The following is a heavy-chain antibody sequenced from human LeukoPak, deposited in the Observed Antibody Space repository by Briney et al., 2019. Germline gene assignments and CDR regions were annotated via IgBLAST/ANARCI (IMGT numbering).Heavy chain of an antibody. CDR1: GYTFTSYD. CDR3: ARAPSRKSRYCSGGSCLTARYYFDY. V-gene: IGHV1-8*01. CDR2: MNPNSGNT. Sequence: ASVKVSCKASGYTFTSYDINWVRQATGQGLEWMGWMNPNSGNTGYAQKFQGRVTMTRNTSISTAYMELSSLRSEDTAAYYCARAPSRKSRYCSGGSCLTARYYFDYWGQGTLVTVSS. J-gene: IGHJ4*02. D-gene: IGHD2-15*01.